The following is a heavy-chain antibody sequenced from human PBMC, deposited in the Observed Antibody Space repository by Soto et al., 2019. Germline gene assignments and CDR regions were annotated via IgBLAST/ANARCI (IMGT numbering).Heavy chain of an antibody. D-gene: IGHD6-13*01. Sequence: EVQLVESGGGLVQPGGSLRLSCAASGFTFSSYWMHWVRQAPGKGLVWVSRINSDGSSTSYADSVKGRFTISRENAKNTLYLQMNSLRAKDTAVYYCARGTYSRGGLCDYWGQGTLVTVSS. CDR2: INSDGSST. V-gene: IGHV3-74*01. J-gene: IGHJ4*02. CDR1: GFTFSSYW. CDR3: ARGTYSRGGLCDY.